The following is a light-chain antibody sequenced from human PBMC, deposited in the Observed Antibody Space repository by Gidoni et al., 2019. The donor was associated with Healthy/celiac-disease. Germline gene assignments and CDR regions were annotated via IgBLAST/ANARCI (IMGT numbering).Light chain of an antibody. V-gene: IGKV1-39*01. Sequence: DIQMTPSTSSLSASVGDRVTITCRASQSISSYLNWYQQKPGKAPKLLIYAAASLQSGVPSSFSGSGSGTDFTLTISSLQPEYFATYYCQHSYSTPPYTFGQGTKLEIK. J-gene: IGKJ2*01. CDR2: AAA. CDR3: QHSYSTPPYT. CDR1: QSISSY.